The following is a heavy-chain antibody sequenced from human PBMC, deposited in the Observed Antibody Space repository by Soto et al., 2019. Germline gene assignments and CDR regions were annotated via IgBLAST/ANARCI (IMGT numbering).Heavy chain of an antibody. Sequence: QVQLVESGGGVVQPGRSLRLSCAASGFTFSSYGMHWVRQAPGKGLEWVAVISYDGSNKYYADSVKGRFTISRDNSKNTLYLQMNSLRAEDTAVYYCAKVRGVIAVANVPFDYWGQGTLVTVSS. CDR3: AKVRGVIAVANVPFDY. J-gene: IGHJ4*02. V-gene: IGHV3-30*18. D-gene: IGHD6-19*01. CDR2: ISYDGSNK. CDR1: GFTFSSYG.